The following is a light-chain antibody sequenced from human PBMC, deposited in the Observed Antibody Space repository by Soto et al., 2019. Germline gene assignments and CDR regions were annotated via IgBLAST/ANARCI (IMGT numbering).Light chain of an antibody. V-gene: IGKV1-5*01. J-gene: IGKJ1*01. CDR3: QHYYTYPYT. CDR1: QRIGTW. CDR2: DAS. Sequence: DIQMAQSPSTLSASVGDSVSITCRASQRIGTWLTWYQQKPGKVPKLLIYDASHLTNGVPSRFSGSGSGTEFTLSISSLQPDDFATYYCQHYYTYPYTFGQGTKV.